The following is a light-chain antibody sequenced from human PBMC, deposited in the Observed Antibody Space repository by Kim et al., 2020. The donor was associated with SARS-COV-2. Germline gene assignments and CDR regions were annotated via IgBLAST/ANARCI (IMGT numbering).Light chain of an antibody. CDR3: QQYDNRPLT. Sequence: ETVLTQSPGTLSLSPGETATLTCRASQSVSGNQLAWYQLRRGQAPRLLMYGVAARAPGIPDRFSVSGSGTEFVLTISRLEREDFALYYCQQYDNRPLTFGQGTKLEI. V-gene: IGKV3-20*01. CDR1: QSVSGNQ. CDR2: GVA. J-gene: IGKJ2*01.